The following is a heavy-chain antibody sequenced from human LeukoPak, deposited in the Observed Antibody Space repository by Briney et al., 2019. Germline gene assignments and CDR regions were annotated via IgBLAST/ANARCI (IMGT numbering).Heavy chain of an antibody. CDR1: GGSLSSYY. Sequence: SETLSLTCTVSGGSLSSYYWSWIRQPPGKGLEGIGYIYTSGSTNYNPSLKSRVTISVDTCKNQFSLKLSSVTAADTAVYYCARSVEGYWFDPWGQGTLVTVSS. J-gene: IGHJ5*02. V-gene: IGHV4-4*09. D-gene: IGHD5/OR15-5a*01. CDR2: IYTSGST. CDR3: ARSVEGYWFDP.